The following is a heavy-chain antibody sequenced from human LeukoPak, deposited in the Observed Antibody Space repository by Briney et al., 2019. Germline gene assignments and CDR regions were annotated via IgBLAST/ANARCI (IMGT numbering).Heavy chain of an antibody. CDR2: MNPNSGNT. Sequence: ASVKVSCKASGYTFTSYDINWVRQATGQGLEWMGWMNPNSGNTGYAQKFQGRVTMTRNTSISTAYMELSSLRSEDTAVYYCARVSRPKLYYFDYWGQGTLVTASS. CDR1: GYTFTSYD. V-gene: IGHV1-8*01. D-gene: IGHD4-23*01. CDR3: ARVSRPKLYYFDY. J-gene: IGHJ4*02.